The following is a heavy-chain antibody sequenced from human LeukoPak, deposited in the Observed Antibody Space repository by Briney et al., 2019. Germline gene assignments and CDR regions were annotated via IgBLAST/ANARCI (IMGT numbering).Heavy chain of an antibody. Sequence: GGSLRLSCAASGFTFDAYAMHWVRQAPGKGLEWVSLIIGDGGSTYYADSVKGRFTISRDNSKNSLYLQMNSLRTEDTALYYCAKVDSGGYFLGVDYWGQGTLVTVSS. D-gene: IGHD1-26*01. J-gene: IGHJ4*02. CDR3: AKVDSGGYFLGVDY. CDR2: IIGDGGST. CDR1: GFTFDAYA. V-gene: IGHV3-43*02.